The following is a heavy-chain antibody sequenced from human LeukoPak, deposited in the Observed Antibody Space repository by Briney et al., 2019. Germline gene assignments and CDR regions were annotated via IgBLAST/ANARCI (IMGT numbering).Heavy chain of an antibody. J-gene: IGHJ5*02. CDR1: GYTFNTFG. CDR3: AREGSLYDNGNYYLSWFDP. CDR2: ISAYNGNT. Sequence: GASVKVSCKTSGYTFNTFGIVWVRQAPGQGLEWMGWISAYNGNTNYAQNLQDRVTMTTDTSTTTAYMELRSLRSDDTAVYYCAREGSLYDNGNYYLSWFDPWGQGTLVTVSS. V-gene: IGHV1-18*01. D-gene: IGHD3-22*01.